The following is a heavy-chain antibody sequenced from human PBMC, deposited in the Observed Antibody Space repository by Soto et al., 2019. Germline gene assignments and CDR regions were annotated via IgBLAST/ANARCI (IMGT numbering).Heavy chain of an antibody. D-gene: IGHD2-21*01. CDR2: ISAYNGNT. V-gene: IGHV1-18*01. Sequence: GASVKVSCKASGCTFTSYGISWVRQAPGQGLEWMGWISAYNGNTNYAQKLQGRVTMTTDTSTSTAYMELRSLRSDDTAVYYCAREGSEAYCGGDCSNFDYWGQGTLVTVSS. CDR3: AREGSEAYCGGDCSNFDY. CDR1: GCTFTSYG. J-gene: IGHJ4*02.